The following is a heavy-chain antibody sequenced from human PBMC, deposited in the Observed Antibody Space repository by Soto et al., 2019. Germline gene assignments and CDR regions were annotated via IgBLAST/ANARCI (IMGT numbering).Heavy chain of an antibody. CDR3: ASNHLGATPYGMDG. CDR2: INAGNGNT. V-gene: IGHV1-3*05. Sequence: QVQLVQSGAEEKKPGASVKVSCKASGYTFTSYGLHWVRQAPGQRLEWMGWINAGNGNTKYSQKFQGRVTITRDTSASTVYMGLSSLRSEDTAVDYCASNHLGATPYGMDGWGQGTTVTVSS. CDR1: GYTFTSYG. J-gene: IGHJ6*02. D-gene: IGHD1-26*01.